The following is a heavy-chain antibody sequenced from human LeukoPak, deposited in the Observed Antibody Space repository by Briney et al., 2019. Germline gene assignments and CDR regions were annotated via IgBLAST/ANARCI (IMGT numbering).Heavy chain of an antibody. CDR1: GFTFSSYA. J-gene: IGHJ4*02. CDR2: ISSNGGST. V-gene: IGHV3-64*01. CDR3: AREEFDY. Sequence: GGSLRLSCAASGFTFSSYAMHWVRQAPGKGLEYVSAISSNGGSTYYANSVKGRFTISRDNSKNTLYLQMGSLRAEDMAVYYCAREEFDYWGQGTLVTVSA.